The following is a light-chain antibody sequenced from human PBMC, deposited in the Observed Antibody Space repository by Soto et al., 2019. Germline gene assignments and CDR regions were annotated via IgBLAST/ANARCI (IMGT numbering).Light chain of an antibody. J-gene: IGLJ2*01. CDR2: GNS. Sequence: QSVLTQPPSVSGAPGQRVTISCTGSFSNIGAGYDVHWYQQLPGTAPKLPIYGNSNRPSGVPDRFSGSKSGTSASLAITGLQAEDEADYYCQSYDSSLSAVVFGGGTKVTVL. V-gene: IGLV1-40*01. CDR3: QSYDSSLSAVV. CDR1: FSNIGAGYD.